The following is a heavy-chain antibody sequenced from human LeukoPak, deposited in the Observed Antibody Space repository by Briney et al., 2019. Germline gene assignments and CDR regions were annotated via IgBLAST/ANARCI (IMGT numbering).Heavy chain of an antibody. CDR1: GLTVSSNY. J-gene: IGHJ4*02. V-gene: IGHV3-53*01. CDR2: IYSGGRK. Sequence: TGRYLRLSCAASGLTVSSNYMSWVRQAPGKGLEWVSVIYSGGRKYYADSVKGRFTISRDNAKNTLYLQMNSLRDEDTAVYYCARLSKLEPVGVFDDWGRGTLVIVS. CDR3: ARLSKLEPVGVFDD. D-gene: IGHD1-1*01.